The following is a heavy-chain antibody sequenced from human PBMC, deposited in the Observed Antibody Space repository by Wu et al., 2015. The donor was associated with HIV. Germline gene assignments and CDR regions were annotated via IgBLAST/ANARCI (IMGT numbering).Heavy chain of an antibody. J-gene: IGHJ5*02. Sequence: QVQLLQSGAEVKKPGASVMVSCKASGYTFTDYYMHWLRQAPGQGLEWMGWTNPNSGGTNYAQNFQGRVTMTLDSSISTAYMELNRLRSDDTAVYYCARGFPTPTPPYCDFLTGAGRFDPWGQGTLVTVSS. D-gene: IGHD3-9*01. CDR2: TNPNSGGT. CDR3: ARGFPTPTPPYCDFLTGAGRFDP. CDR1: GYTFTDYY. V-gene: IGHV1-2*02.